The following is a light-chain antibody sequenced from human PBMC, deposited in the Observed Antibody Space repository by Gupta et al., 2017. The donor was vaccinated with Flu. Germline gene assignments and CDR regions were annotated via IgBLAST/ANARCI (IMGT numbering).Light chain of an antibody. CDR1: GSNFGAGFD. J-gene: IGLJ3*02. CDR2: TNI. Sequence: QSVLTQPPSVSGAPGQGVTISCTGRGSNFGAGFDVHWYRQVPGTAPKLLIYTNINRHSGVPGRFSGSRYGTAAALSITGLQAEDEAPYYCQSYESRRSAWVFGGGTKVTVL. V-gene: IGLV1-40*01. CDR3: QSYESRRSAWV.